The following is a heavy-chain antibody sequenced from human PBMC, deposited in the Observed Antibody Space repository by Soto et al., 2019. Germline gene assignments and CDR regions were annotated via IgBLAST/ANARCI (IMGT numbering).Heavy chain of an antibody. CDR1: GDSIRYGGYY. CDR3: AREGGVWGTSRRTNPYYFDF. V-gene: IGHV4-31*03. CDR2: IYFTGTT. J-gene: IGHJ4*02. Sequence: PSETLSLTCTVSGDSIRYGGYYWSWIRQHPGKGLEWIGYIYFTGTTYYNPSLRARVTISIDTSKNQFFLKLSSVTAADTAVYYCAREGGVWGTSRRTNPYYFDFWGRGTLVTVSS. D-gene: IGHD3-16*02.